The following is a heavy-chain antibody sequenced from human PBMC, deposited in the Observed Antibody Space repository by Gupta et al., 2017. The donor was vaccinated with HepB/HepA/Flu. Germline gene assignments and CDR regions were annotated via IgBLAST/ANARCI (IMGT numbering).Heavy chain of an antibody. CDR2: ITGSGGGT. CDR1: GFLFSSYA. CDR3: AKGPRSSWSRQNWFDP. D-gene: IGHD6-13*01. V-gene: IGHV3-23*01. J-gene: IGHJ5*02. Sequence: EVQLLESGGGLVQPGGSLRLSCVDSGFLFSSYAMNWVRQAPGKGLEWVSGITGSGGGTYYAQSVQGRFTISRDNSKNTLFLQMNSLRVEDTAIYYCAKGPRSSWSRQNWFDPWGQGTLVTVSS.